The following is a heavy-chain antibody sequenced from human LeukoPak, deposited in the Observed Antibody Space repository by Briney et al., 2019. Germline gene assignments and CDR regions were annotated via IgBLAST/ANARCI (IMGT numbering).Heavy chain of an antibody. J-gene: IGHJ4*02. V-gene: IGHV3-23*01. CDR2: ISDSGGAT. CDR3: AKFPSAAISD. D-gene: IGHD2-2*02. Sequence: GGSLRLACAASGFTFSNYAMSWVRQAPGKGLEWVSAISDSGGATNCADSVKGRFTISRDNSKNTLYLQMSSLRAEDTAVYYCAKFPSAAISDWGQGTLVTVSS. CDR1: GFTFSNYA.